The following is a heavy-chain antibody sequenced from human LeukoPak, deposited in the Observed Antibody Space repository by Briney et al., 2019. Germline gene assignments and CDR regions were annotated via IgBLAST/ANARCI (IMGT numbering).Heavy chain of an antibody. Sequence: SETLSLTCTVSGYSISSGYNWGWIRQPPGEGLEWIGSIYHSGSTYYNPSLKSRVTISVDTSKNQFSLKLSSVTAADTAVYYCARGRGVRGVIGYWGQGTLVTVSS. CDR1: GYSISSGYN. D-gene: IGHD3-10*01. J-gene: IGHJ4*02. CDR2: IYHSGST. CDR3: ARGRGVRGVIGY. V-gene: IGHV4-38-2*02.